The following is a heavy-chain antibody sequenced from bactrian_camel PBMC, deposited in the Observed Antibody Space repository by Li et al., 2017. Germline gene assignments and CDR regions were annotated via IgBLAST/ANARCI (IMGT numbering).Heavy chain of an antibody. Sequence: VQLVESGGGSVQAGGSLRLSCAASGYTVTTYSWFRQAPGKEREGVARIYTGSSSGGGSTYYADSVKGRFTISQDNAKNTVYLQMNSLKPEDTAMYYCAARFWRWDCYSESWSGADFDYWGQGTQVTVS. CDR3: AARFWRWDCYSESWSGADFDY. CDR1: GYTVTTY. J-gene: IGHJ6*01. V-gene: IGHV3S40*01. D-gene: IGHD1*01. CDR2: IYTGSSSGGGST.